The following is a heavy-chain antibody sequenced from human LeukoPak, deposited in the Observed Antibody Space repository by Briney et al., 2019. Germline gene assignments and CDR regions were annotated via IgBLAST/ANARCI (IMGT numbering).Heavy chain of an antibody. CDR3: VKGDILPKMATIRGNLDY. V-gene: IGHV3-64D*06. J-gene: IGHJ4*02. CDR2: ISSNGGST. D-gene: IGHD5-24*01. Sequence: PGGSLRLSCSASGFTFSSYAMHWVRQAPGKGLEYVSAISSNGGSTYYADSVKGRFTISRDNSKNTLYLQMSSLRAEDTAVYYCVKGDILPKMATIRGNLDYWGQGTLVTVSS. CDR1: GFTFSSYA.